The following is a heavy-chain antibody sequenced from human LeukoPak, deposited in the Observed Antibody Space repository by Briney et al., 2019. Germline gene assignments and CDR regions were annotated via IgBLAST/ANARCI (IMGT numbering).Heavy chain of an antibody. J-gene: IGHJ4*02. CDR2: ISGSGGST. D-gene: IGHD3-9*01. CDR1: GFTFSSYA. Sequence: GGSLRLSCAASGFTFSSYAMSWVRQAPGKGLELVSAISGSGGSTYYADSVKGRFTISRDNAKNTLYLQMNSLRAEDTAVYYCAKLHTSYDILTGYYIRYWGQGTLVTVSS. V-gene: IGHV3-23*01. CDR3: AKLHTSYDILTGYYIRY.